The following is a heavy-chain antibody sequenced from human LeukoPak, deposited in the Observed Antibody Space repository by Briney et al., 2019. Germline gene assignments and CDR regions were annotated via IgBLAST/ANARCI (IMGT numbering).Heavy chain of an antibody. J-gene: IGHJ3*02. D-gene: IGHD3-22*01. V-gene: IGHV5-51*01. Sequence: GESLKISCKGSGYSFTSYGIGWVRQMPGKGLEWMGIIYPGDSDTRYSPSFQGQVTISADKSISTAYLQWSSLKASDTAMYYCARKGYYYDSSGYYHSAFDIWGQGTMVTVSS. CDR1: GYSFTSYG. CDR3: ARKGYYYDSSGYYHSAFDI. CDR2: IYPGDSDT.